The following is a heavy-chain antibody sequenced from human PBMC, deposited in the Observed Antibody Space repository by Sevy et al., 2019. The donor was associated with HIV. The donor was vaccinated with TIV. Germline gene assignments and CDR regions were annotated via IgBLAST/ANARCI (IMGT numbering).Heavy chain of an antibody. V-gene: IGHV3-11*01. Sequence: GGSLRLSCAASGFTFSDYHMSWIRQAPGKGPEYVSYISSNGKTIDYADSVKGRFTLSRDNAKNSLYLQMNGLRAEDTAVYYCARDDYTNYNFYYGMDVWGQGTTVTVSS. CDR3: ARDDYTNYNFYYGMDV. CDR1: GFTFSDYH. CDR2: ISSNGKTI. D-gene: IGHD4-4*01. J-gene: IGHJ6*02.